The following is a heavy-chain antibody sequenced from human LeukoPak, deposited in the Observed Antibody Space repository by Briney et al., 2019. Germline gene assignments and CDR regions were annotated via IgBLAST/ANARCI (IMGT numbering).Heavy chain of an antibody. CDR3: AKWGDYDVLTGYYVPDY. CDR2: ILGSGGST. Sequence: GASLRLSCAASGFTFSNYAMSWVRQAPGKGLEWVSAILGSGGSTYYADSVKGRFTASRDNSKSTLYLQMNSLRAEDTALYYCAKWGDYDVLTGYYVPDYWGQGTLVTVSS. J-gene: IGHJ4*02. D-gene: IGHD3-9*01. CDR1: GFTFSNYA. V-gene: IGHV3-23*01.